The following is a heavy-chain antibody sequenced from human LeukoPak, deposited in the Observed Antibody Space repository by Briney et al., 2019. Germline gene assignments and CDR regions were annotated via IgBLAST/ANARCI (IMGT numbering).Heavy chain of an antibody. V-gene: IGHV3-74*01. CDR2: INSEGKTT. CDR1: GFTFSSYW. CDR3: ARDPGSNSHDWYFDL. D-gene: IGHD1-26*01. J-gene: IGHJ2*01. Sequence: GGSLGLSCAASGFTFSSYWMYWVRQGPGKGLVRVSRINSEGKTTHYADSVKGRFVISRDNAKNTLYLQMNSLRAEDTAVYYCARDPGSNSHDWYFDLWGRGTLVTVSS.